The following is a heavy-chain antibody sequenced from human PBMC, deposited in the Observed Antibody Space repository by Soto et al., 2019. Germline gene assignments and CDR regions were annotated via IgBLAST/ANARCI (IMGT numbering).Heavy chain of an antibody. V-gene: IGHV5-10-1*01. D-gene: IGHD6-13*01. CDR2: IDPSDSYT. Sequence: PGESLKISCKGSGYNFTSYWISWVRQMPGKGLEWMGRIDPSDSYTNYSPSFQGHVTISADKSISTAYLQLSSLKASDTAMYYCARRITGSTWYGIDYWGQGTLVTVSS. CDR3: ARRITGSTWYGIDY. J-gene: IGHJ4*02. CDR1: GYNFTSYW.